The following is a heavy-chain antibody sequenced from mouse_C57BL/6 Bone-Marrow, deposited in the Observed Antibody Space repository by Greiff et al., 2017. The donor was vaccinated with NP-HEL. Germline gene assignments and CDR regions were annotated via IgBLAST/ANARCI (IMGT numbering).Heavy chain of an antibody. CDR3: ARNSNYVRDYDMDY. CDR1: GYTFTSYW. CDR2: INPCSGYT. J-gene: IGHJ4*01. D-gene: IGHD2-5*01. V-gene: IGHV1-7*01. Sequence: QVQLQQSGAELAKPGASVKLSCKASGYTFTSYWMHWVKQRPGQGLEWIGYINPCSGYTKYNQKFKDKATLTADKSSSTAYMQLSSLTSEESAGYYCARNSNYVRDYDMDYWGQGTSVTVSS.